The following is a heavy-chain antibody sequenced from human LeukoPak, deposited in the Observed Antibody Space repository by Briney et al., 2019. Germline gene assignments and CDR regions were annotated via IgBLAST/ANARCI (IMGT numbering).Heavy chain of an antibody. V-gene: IGHV3-30*02. CDR1: GFTFSSYG. Sequence: GGSLRLSCAASGFTFSSYGMHWVRQAPGKGLEWVAFIRYDGSNKYYADSVKGRFTISRDNSKNTLYLQMNSLRAEDTAVYYCAKDLQLGFWSGYYIPDFDYWGQGTLVTVSS. J-gene: IGHJ4*02. D-gene: IGHD3-3*01. CDR2: IRYDGSNK. CDR3: AKDLQLGFWSGYYIPDFDY.